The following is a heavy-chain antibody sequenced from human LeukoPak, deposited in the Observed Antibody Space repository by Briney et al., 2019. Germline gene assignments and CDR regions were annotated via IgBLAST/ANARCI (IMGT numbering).Heavy chain of an antibody. D-gene: IGHD1-26*01. Sequence: KPSETLSLTCSVSGGSISTYYWSWIRQPPGKGLEWIGYVYYSGSTKYNPSLESRVTISVDTSKNQFSLKLKSVTAADTAVYYCAGLRVDSGFQAFDIWGQGTTVNVAS. V-gene: IGHV4-59*08. CDR3: AGLRVDSGFQAFDI. CDR1: GGSISTYY. J-gene: IGHJ3*02. CDR2: VYYSGST.